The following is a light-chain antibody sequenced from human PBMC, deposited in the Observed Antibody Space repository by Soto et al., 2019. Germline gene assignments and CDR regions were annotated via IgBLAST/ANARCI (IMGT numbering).Light chain of an antibody. Sequence: SYELTQPPSVSVAPGQTARITCGGNNIGSKSVHWYQQKPGQAPVLVVYDDSDXXXGXXERFSGSNSGNTATLTISRVEAXXXXXXXXQVWDSSSDLVVFGGGTKVTVL. CDR3: QVWDSSSDLVV. CDR1: NIGSKS. V-gene: IGLV3-21*02. CDR2: DDS. J-gene: IGLJ2*01.